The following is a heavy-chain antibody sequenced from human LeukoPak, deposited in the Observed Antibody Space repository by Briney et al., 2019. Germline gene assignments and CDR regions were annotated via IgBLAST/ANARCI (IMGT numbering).Heavy chain of an antibody. CDR1: GFTFSSYS. CDR2: ISSSSSYI. V-gene: IGHV3-21*01. J-gene: IGHJ4*02. D-gene: IGHD3-10*01. CDR3: ARDGAYGSGSYYHDY. Sequence: GGSLRPSCAASGFTFSSYSMNWVRQAPGKGLEWVSSISSSSSYIYYADSVKGRFIISRDNAKNSLYLQMNSLRAEDTAVYYCARDGAYGSGSYYHDYWGQGTLVTVSS.